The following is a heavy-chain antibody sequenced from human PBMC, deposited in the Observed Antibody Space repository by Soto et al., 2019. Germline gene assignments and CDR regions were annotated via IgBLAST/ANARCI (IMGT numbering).Heavy chain of an antibody. D-gene: IGHD2-2*01. J-gene: IGHJ5*02. CDR1: GGSISSYY. Sequence: SETLSLTCTVSGGSISSYYWSWIRQPPGKGLEWIGYIYYSGSTNYNPSIKSRVTISVDTSKNQFSLKLSSVTAADTAVYYCARVVVVVPAAIVQFDPWGQGTLVTVSS. V-gene: IGHV4-59*01. CDR3: ARVVVVVPAAIVQFDP. CDR2: IYYSGST.